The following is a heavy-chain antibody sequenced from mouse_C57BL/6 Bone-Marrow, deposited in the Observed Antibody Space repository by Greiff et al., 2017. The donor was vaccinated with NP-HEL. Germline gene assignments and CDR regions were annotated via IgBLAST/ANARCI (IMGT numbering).Heavy chain of an antibody. CDR3: ARERPDSFWEFAY. V-gene: IGHV14-3*01. D-gene: IGHD4-1*01. Sequence: VQRVESVAELVRPGASVKLSCTASGFNIKNTYMHWVKQRPEQGLEWIGRIDPANGNTKYAPKFQGKATITADTSSNTAYLQLSSLTSEDTAIYYCARERPDSFWEFAYWGQGTLVTVSA. CDR1: GFNIKNTY. CDR2: IDPANGNT. J-gene: IGHJ3*01.